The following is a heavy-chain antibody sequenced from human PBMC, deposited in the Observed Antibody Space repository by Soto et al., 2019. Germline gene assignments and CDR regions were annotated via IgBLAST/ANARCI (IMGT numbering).Heavy chain of an antibody. CDR2: ISAYNHYT. Sequence: QVDLVQSGPEVRKPGASVNVSCKASGYTFSTYGISWVRQAPGQGLEWMGWISAYNHYTNYAQKFPDRVTMTTDTSTNTAYMELRSLTSGDTAMYFCARVGPSREVPYPFEYWGQGTLVTVSS. D-gene: IGHD1-26*01. J-gene: IGHJ4*02. CDR1: GYTFSTYG. V-gene: IGHV1-18*01. CDR3: ARVGPSREVPYPFEY.